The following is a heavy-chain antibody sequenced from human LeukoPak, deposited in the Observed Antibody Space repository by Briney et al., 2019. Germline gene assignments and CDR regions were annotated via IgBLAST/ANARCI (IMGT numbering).Heavy chain of an antibody. Sequence: SETLSLTCTVSGGSISGYYWSWIRQPPGKGLEWIGYIYYSGSTNYNPSLKSRVTISLDTSKNQFSLKLSSVTAADTAVYYCARLGAGTTSYGWFDPWGQGTLVTVSS. CDR2: IYYSGST. CDR1: GGSISGYY. J-gene: IGHJ5*02. V-gene: IGHV4-59*08. CDR3: ARLGAGTTSYGWFDP. D-gene: IGHD1-1*01.